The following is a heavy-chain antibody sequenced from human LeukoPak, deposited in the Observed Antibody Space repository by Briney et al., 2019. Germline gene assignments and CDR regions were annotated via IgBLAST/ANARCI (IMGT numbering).Heavy chain of an antibody. J-gene: IGHJ5*02. D-gene: IGHD3-3*01. Sequence: PSETLSLTCTVSGGSISSYYWSWIRQPPGKELEWIGYIYYSGSTNYNPSLKSRVTMSVDTSKNQFSLKLSSVTAADTAVYYCARDYYDFWSGYSGYNWFDPWGQGTLVTVSS. CDR1: GGSISSYY. CDR2: IYYSGST. CDR3: ARDYYDFWSGYSGYNWFDP. V-gene: IGHV4-59*12.